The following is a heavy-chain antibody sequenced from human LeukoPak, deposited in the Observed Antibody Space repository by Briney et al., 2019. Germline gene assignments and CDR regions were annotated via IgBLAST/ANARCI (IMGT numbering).Heavy chain of an antibody. Sequence: PGGSLRLSCAASGFTFSSYGMHWVRQAPGKGLEWAAVIWYDGSNKYYADSVKGRFTISRDNSKNTLYLQTNSLRAEDTAVYYCAREDYYGSGTYGMDVWGKGTTVTVSS. CDR3: AREDYYGSGTYGMDV. CDR2: IWYDGSNK. V-gene: IGHV3-33*01. CDR1: GFTFSSYG. J-gene: IGHJ6*04. D-gene: IGHD3-10*01.